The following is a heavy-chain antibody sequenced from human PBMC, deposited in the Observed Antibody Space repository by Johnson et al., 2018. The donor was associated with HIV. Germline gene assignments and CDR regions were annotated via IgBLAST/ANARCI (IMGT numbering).Heavy chain of an antibody. Sequence: VQLVESGGGVVQPGRSLRLSCAASGFTFSGFWMHWVRQAPGKGLVWVSRINSDGSSTSYADSVQGRFTISRDNSKNTLYLQMNSLRAEDTAAYYWAKGGYNWKFDGFDIWGQGTMVTVSS. V-gene: IGHV3-74*02. J-gene: IGHJ3*02. D-gene: IGHD1-20*01. CDR1: GFTFSGFW. CDR2: INSDGSST. CDR3: AKGGYNWKFDGFDI.